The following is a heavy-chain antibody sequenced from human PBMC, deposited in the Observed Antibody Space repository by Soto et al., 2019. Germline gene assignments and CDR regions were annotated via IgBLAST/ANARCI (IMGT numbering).Heavy chain of an antibody. D-gene: IGHD6-6*01. Sequence: ASLKVSCKVSGYTLTELSMHWVRQAPGKGLEWMGGFDPEDGETIYAQKFQGRVTMTEDTSTDTAYMELSSLRSEDTAVYYCATMRITARLRYYGMDVWGQGTTVTVSS. CDR1: GYTLTELS. V-gene: IGHV1-24*01. CDR2: FDPEDGET. J-gene: IGHJ6*02. CDR3: ATMRITARLRYYGMDV.